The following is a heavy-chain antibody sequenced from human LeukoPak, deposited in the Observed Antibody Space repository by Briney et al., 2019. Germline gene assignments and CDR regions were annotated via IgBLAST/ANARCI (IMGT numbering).Heavy chain of an antibody. V-gene: IGHV4-59*01. Sequence: SETLSLTCTVSGGSISSYYWSWIRQPPRKGLEWIGYIYYSGSTNYNPSLQSRVTISVDTSKNQFSLKLSSVTAADTAVYYCACLTTADAFDIWGQGTMVTVSS. D-gene: IGHD3-22*01. CDR2: IYYSGST. J-gene: IGHJ3*02. CDR3: ACLTTADAFDI. CDR1: GGSISSYY.